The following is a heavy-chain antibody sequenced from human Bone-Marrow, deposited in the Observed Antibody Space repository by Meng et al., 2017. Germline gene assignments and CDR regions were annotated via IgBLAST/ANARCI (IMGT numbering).Heavy chain of an antibody. D-gene: IGHD3-22*01. CDR3: ARGGIYYYDTAPPTDY. CDR2: INPSGGST. Sequence: ASVKVSCKASGYTFTSYYMHWVRQAPGQGLEWMGIINPSGGSTSYAQKFQGRVTMTRGTSTSTVYMELSSLRSEDTAVYYCARGGIYYYDTAPPTDYWGQGTLVTVSS. V-gene: IGHV1-46*01. CDR1: GYTFTSYY. J-gene: IGHJ4*02.